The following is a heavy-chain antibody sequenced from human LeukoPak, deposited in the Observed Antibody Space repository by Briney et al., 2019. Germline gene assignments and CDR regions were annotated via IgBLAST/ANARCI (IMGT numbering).Heavy chain of an antibody. Sequence: SETLSLTCTVSGGSISSYYWSWIRQPPGKGLELIGFIYYSGSTSYNPSLKSRVTISVDTSKSQFSLKLSSVTAADTAVYYCARDEGYSSGWYSYWGQGTLVTVSS. V-gene: IGHV4-59*01. CDR3: ARDEGYSSGWYSY. CDR2: IYYSGST. CDR1: GGSISSYY. J-gene: IGHJ4*02. D-gene: IGHD6-19*01.